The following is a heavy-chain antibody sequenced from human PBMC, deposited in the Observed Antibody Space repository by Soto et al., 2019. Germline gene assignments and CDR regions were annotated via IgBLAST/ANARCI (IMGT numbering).Heavy chain of an antibody. J-gene: IGHJ5*02. CDR2: IYYSGST. D-gene: IGHD3-16*01. CDR1: GGSVSSGSYY. Sequence: PSETLSLTCTVSGGSVSSGSYYWSWIRQPPGKGLEWIGYIYYSGSTNYNPSLKSRVTISVDTSKNQFSLKLSSVTAADTAVYYCARGGRALSFQHWFDPWGQGTRVTGSA. V-gene: IGHV4-61*01. CDR3: ARGGRALSFQHWFDP.